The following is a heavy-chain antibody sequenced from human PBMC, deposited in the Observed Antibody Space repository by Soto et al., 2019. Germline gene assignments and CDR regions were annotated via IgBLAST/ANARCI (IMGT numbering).Heavy chain of an antibody. CDR1: GGTFSSYS. J-gene: IGHJ4*02. Sequence: GVSVKVSCKASGGTFSSYSMTWVRHAPGQGLEWMGWINPKSGDTYYAESVKGRFTISGDSSRNTLYLQMTSLRREDTALYYCAKDRDHNSGYPIFDYWGQGTPVTVSS. D-gene: IGHD3-22*01. CDR2: INPKSGDT. CDR3: AKDRDHNSGYPIFDY. V-gene: IGHV1-2*02.